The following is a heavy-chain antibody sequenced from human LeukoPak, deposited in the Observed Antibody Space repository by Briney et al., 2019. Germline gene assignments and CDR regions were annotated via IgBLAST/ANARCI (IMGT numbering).Heavy chain of an antibody. CDR1: SGSFSGYY. Sequence: SETLSLTCAVYSGSFSGYYWSWIRQPPGKGLEWIGEINHSGSTNYNPSLKSRVTISVDTSKNQFSLKLSSVTAADTAVYYCARGLDNWNVYIFDHWGLGTLVTVSS. CDR3: ARGLDNWNVYIFDH. J-gene: IGHJ4*02. CDR2: INHSGST. V-gene: IGHV4-34*01. D-gene: IGHD1-20*01.